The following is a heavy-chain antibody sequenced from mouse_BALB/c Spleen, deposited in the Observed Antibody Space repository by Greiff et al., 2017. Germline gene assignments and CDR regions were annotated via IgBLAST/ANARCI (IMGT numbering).Heavy chain of an antibody. CDR3: ARDDYGWGFAMDY. V-gene: IGHV3-1*02. D-gene: IGHD2-4*01. CDR2: IHYSGST. J-gene: IGHJ4*01. CDR1: GYSITSGYS. Sequence: EVKLVESGPDLVKPFQSLLLTCTVTGYSITSGYSWHWIRQFTGNKLEWMGYIHYSGSTNYNPSLKSRISITRDTSKNQFFLQLNSVTTEDTATYYCARDDYGWGFAMDYWGQGTSVTVSS.